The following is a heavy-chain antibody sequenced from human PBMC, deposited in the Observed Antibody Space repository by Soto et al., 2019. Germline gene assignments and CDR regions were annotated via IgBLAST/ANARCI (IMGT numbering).Heavy chain of an antibody. D-gene: IGHD6-13*01. CDR1: GGSISSDGYY. V-gene: IGHV4-31*03. J-gene: IGHJ1*01. Sequence: SETLSLTCTVSGGSISSDGYYWSWIRQHPGKGLEWIEYIYYSGSTYYNPSLKSRVIISVDTSKNQVSLKLSSVTAADTAVYYCARSITAAGTGYSQHRGQGPLVTLSS. CDR2: IYYSGST. CDR3: ARSITAAGTGYSQH.